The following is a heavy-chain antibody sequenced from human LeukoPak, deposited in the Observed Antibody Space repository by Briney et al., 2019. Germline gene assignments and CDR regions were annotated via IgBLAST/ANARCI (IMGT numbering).Heavy chain of an antibody. CDR3: ARGHPWGLAFDY. Sequence: GESLRLSCAASGFTFSSYNMGWVRQAPGKGLEWVSSISSSSSFIHYADSLKGRFTISRDNAQNSLYLQMTSLRAEDTALYYCARGHPWGLAFDYWGQGTLATVSS. J-gene: IGHJ4*02. CDR2: ISSSSSFI. CDR1: GFTFSSYN. D-gene: IGHD7-27*01. V-gene: IGHV3-21*01.